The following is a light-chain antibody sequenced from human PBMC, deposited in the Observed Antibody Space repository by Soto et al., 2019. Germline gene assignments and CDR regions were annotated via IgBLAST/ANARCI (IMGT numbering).Light chain of an antibody. CDR3: QQYNTYPLT. V-gene: IGKV1-5*01. Sequence: DIQMTRSPSTLSASVGDRVTITCRARQTISIWLAWYQQKPGKAPKLLIYDASILDGGVPSRFSGRRSGTDFTLTISSLQPSDFATYYCQQYNTYPLTFGGGTKVDIK. J-gene: IGKJ4*01. CDR2: DAS. CDR1: QTISIW.